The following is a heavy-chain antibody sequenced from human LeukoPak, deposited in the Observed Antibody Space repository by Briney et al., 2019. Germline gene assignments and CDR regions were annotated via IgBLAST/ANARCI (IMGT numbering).Heavy chain of an antibody. CDR1: GFTFSNYW. CDR3: ARLGVVGTGNWCDP. CDR2: IKRDGTEI. J-gene: IGHJ5*02. V-gene: IGHV3-7*01. D-gene: IGHD6-19*01. Sequence: GGSLRLSCAASGFTFSNYWMSWLRQAPGKGLEWVANIKRDGTEIYCVDSLKGRFIISRDNAKNSLYLQMDSLRDEDTAVYYCARLGVVGTGNWCDPWGQGTLVTVSS.